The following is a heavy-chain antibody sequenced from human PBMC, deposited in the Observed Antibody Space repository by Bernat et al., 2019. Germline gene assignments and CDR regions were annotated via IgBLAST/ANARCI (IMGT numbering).Heavy chain of an antibody. CDR2: ISYDGSNK. Sequence: QVQLVESGGGVVQPGRSLRLSCAASGFTFSSYAMHWVRQAPGKGLEWVAVISYDGSNKYYADSVKGRFTISRDNSKNTLYLQMNSLRAEDTAVYYCARDSFQLVYTPYYFDYWGQGTTVTVSS. CDR3: ARDSFQLVYTPYYFDY. V-gene: IGHV3-30-3*01. D-gene: IGHD6-13*01. J-gene: IGHJ4*03. CDR1: GFTFSSYA.